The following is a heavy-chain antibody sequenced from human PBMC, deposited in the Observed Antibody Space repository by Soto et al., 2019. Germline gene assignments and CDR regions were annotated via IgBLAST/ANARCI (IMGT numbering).Heavy chain of an antibody. CDR1: GFTFSSYA. V-gene: IGHV3-23*01. J-gene: IGHJ4*02. Sequence: GGSLRLSCAASGFTFSSYAMSWVRQAPGKGLEWVSAISGSGGSTYYADSVKGRFTISRDNSKNTLYLQMNSLRAEDTAVYYCAKRPGASTVTTESPDYWGQGTLVTVSS. CDR2: ISGSGGST. CDR3: AKRPGASTVTTESPDY. D-gene: IGHD4-17*01.